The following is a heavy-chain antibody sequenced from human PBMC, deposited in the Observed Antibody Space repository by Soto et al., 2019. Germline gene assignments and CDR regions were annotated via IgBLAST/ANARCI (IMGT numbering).Heavy chain of an antibody. CDR3: ARDRYSYYDFWSGSLPYYYYGMHV. V-gene: IGHV3-7*01. J-gene: IGHJ6*02. D-gene: IGHD3-3*01. Sequence: GGSLRLSCAASGFTFSSYWMTWVRQAPGKGLEWVANIKQDGSEKYYVDSVKGRFTISRDNAKNSLYLQMNSLRAEDTAVYYCARDRYSYYDFWSGSLPYYYYGMHVWGQGTTVTVSS. CDR2: IKQDGSEK. CDR1: GFTFSSYW.